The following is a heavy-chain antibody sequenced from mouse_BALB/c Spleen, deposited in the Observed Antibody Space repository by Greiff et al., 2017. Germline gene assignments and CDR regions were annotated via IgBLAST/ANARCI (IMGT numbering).Heavy chain of an antibody. CDR2: ILPGSGST. CDR3: ASYYGAGCAY. D-gene: IGHD1-1*02. Sequence: VQLVESGAELMKPGASVKISCKATGYTFSSYWIEWVKQRPGHGLEWIGEILPGSGSTNYNEKFKGKATFTADTSSNTAYMQLSCLTSEDSAVYYCASYYGAGCAYWGQGTLVTVSA. CDR1: GYTFSSYW. J-gene: IGHJ3*01. V-gene: IGHV1-9*01.